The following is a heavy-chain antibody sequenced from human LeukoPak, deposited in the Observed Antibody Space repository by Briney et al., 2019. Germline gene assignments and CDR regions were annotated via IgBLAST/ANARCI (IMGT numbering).Heavy chain of an antibody. Sequence: SVKVSCKASGGTFSSYTISWVRQAPGQGLEWMGRIIPILGIANYAQKFQGRVTITADKSTSTAYMELSSLRSEDTAVYYYARLGGGGDEYFQHWGQGTLVTVSS. CDR1: GGTFSSYT. CDR2: IIPILGIA. J-gene: IGHJ1*01. D-gene: IGHD2-21*01. V-gene: IGHV1-69*02. CDR3: ARLGGGGDEYFQH.